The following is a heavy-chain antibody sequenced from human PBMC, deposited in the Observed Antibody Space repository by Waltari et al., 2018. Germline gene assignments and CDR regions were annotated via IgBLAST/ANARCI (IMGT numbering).Heavy chain of an antibody. Sequence: QLQLQESGPGLVKPSETLSLTCTVSGGSISSSSYYWGWIRQPPGKGLEWIGSIYYSGSTYYNPSLKSRVTISVDTSKNQFSLKLSSVIAADTAVYYCASIAVAGTGIYYGMDVRGQGTTVTVSS. J-gene: IGHJ6*02. V-gene: IGHV4-39*01. CDR2: IYYSGST. CDR3: ASIAVAGTGIYYGMDV. CDR1: GGSISSSSYY. D-gene: IGHD6-19*01.